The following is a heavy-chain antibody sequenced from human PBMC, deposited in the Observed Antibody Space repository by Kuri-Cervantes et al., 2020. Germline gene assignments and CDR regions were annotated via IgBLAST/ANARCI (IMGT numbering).Heavy chain of an antibody. CDR3: XRVRFXXYANDY. Sequence: AASGXXFSSYXMHWVRQAXGKGXEWVXVISXXGSNKYYADXVKGXXTISRDXSKXXLYXXXXSLRXEDTXXXYCXRVRFXXYANDYWGQGTLVTVSS. J-gene: IGHJ4*02. CDR2: ISXXGSNK. D-gene: IGHD3-16*01. V-gene: IGHV3-30*03. CDR1: GXXFSSYX.